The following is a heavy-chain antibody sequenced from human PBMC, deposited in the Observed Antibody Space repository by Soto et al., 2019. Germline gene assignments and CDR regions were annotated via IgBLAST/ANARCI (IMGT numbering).Heavy chain of an antibody. CDR1: EGTFSSYA. CDR2: IIPIFGTA. D-gene: IGHD3-10*01. CDR3: ARDPVRGVNYYYGMDV. Sequence: SVKVSCKASEGTFSSYAISWVRQAPGQGLEWMGGIIPIFGTANYAQKFQGRVTITADESTSTAYMELSSLRSEDTAVYYCARDPVRGVNYYYGMDVWGQGTTVTVSS. V-gene: IGHV1-69*13. J-gene: IGHJ6*02.